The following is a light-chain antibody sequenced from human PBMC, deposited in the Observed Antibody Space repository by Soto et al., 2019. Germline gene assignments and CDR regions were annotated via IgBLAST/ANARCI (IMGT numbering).Light chain of an antibody. Sequence: QSALTQPASVSGSPGQSITISCTGTSSDVGSYNLVSWFQQHPGEAPKLIIYEVSDRPSGVSNRFSGSKSDNTASLTISGLQGSDEADYYCCSYAGRINGVFGGGTKLTVL. CDR2: EVS. J-gene: IGLJ3*02. CDR1: SSDVGSYNL. V-gene: IGLV2-23*02. CDR3: CSYAGRINGV.